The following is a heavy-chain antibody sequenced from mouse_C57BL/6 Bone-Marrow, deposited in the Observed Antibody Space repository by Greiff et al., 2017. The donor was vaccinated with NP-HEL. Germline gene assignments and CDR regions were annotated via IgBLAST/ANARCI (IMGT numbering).Heavy chain of an antibody. Sequence: QVQLQQSGADLARPGASVKMSCKASGYTFTSYTMHWVKQRPGQGLEWIGYINPSSGYTKYNQKFKDKATLTADKSSSTAYMQLSSLTSEDSAVFYCAKLYYDYEGGDMDYWGQGTSVTVSS. CDR3: AKLYYDYEGGDMDY. CDR2: INPSSGYT. V-gene: IGHV1-4*01. D-gene: IGHD2-4*01. J-gene: IGHJ4*01. CDR1: GYTFTSYT.